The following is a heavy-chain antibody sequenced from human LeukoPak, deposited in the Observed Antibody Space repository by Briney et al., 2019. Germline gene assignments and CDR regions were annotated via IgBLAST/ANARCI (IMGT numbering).Heavy chain of an antibody. J-gene: IGHJ3*02. Sequence: AASVKVSCKASGYTFTSSHIHWVRQAPGQGLEWMGKINPSGGSTNYAQKFQGRVTMTRDTSTSTVYLELSSLRSDDTAVYYCARGGSIAVVVAPAPNPFDIWGQGTLVTVSS. V-gene: IGHV1-46*01. CDR2: INPSGGST. CDR1: GYTFTSSH. CDR3: ARGGSIAVVVAPAPNPFDI. D-gene: IGHD2-15*01.